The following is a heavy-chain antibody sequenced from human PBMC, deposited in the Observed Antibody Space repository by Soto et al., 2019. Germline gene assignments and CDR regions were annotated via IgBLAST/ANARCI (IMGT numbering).Heavy chain of an antibody. CDR3: AKVQHSYDSSGYYYRLKDYYGMDV. D-gene: IGHD3-22*01. CDR1: GFSFRIYS. CDR2: ISSDSGTK. J-gene: IGHJ6*02. V-gene: IGHV3-48*01. Sequence: HPGGSLRLSCVVSGFSFRIYSMNWVRQAPGKGLEWISYISSDSGTKYYADSLKGRFTISRDNAKNTLYLQMNSLTAEDTAVYYCAKVQHSYDSSGYYYRLKDYYGMDVWGQGTTVTVSS.